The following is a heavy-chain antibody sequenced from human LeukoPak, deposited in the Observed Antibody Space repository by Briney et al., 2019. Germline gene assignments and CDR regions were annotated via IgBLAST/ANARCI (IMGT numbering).Heavy chain of an antibody. D-gene: IGHD1-1*01. CDR1: GDSISSGSYC. CDR2: IYTSEST. CDR3: ARSRGRLAQLDY. Sequence: PSETLSLTCTVSGDSISSGSYCWSWIRQPAGKGLEWIGRIYTSESTNYNPSLKSRVTISVDTSKNQFSLKLRSVTAADTAVYYCARSRGRLAQLDYWGQGTLVTVSS. J-gene: IGHJ4*02. V-gene: IGHV4-61*02.